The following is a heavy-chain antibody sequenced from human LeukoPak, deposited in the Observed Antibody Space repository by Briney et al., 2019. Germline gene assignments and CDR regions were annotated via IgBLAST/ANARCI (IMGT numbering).Heavy chain of an antibody. D-gene: IGHD2-15*01. CDR2: FDPEDGET. Sequence: GASVKVSCKVSGYTLTELSMHWVRQAPGKGLEWMGGFDPEDGETIYAQKFQGRVTMTEDTSTDTAYMELSSLRSEDTAVYYCAREINRYCSGGSCYGIDYWGQGTLVTVSS. J-gene: IGHJ4*02. V-gene: IGHV1-24*01. CDR1: GYTLTELS. CDR3: AREINRYCSGGSCYGIDY.